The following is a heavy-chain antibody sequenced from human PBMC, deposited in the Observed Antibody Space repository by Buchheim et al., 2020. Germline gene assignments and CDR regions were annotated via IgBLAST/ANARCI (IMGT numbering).Heavy chain of an antibody. CDR1: GFTFSDYW. Sequence: EVHLLESGGGLVQPGGSLRLSCSASGFTFSDYWMHWVRQGPGKGLMWVSRLNYDGTTTNYADSVKGRFIMSRDNATKTLYLQLDSLRPDDTAVYYCARGPRNHYYDKSGLYHIDNWGQGTL. CDR3: ARGPRNHYYDKSGLYHIDN. D-gene: IGHD3-22*01. CDR2: LNYDGTTT. V-gene: IGHV3-74*01. J-gene: IGHJ4*02.